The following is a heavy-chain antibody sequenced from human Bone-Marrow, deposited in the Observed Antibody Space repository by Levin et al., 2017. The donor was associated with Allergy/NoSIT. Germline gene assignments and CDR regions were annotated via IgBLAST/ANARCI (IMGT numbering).Heavy chain of an antibody. CDR1: GFTFSSYA. V-gene: IGHV3-30*04. Sequence: GESLKISCAASGFTFSSYAMHWVRQAPGKGLEWVAVISYDGSNKYYADSVKGRFTISRDNSKNTLYLQMNSLRAEDTAVYYCAREIGRDGYLDYWGQGTLVTVSS. CDR2: ISYDGSNK. J-gene: IGHJ4*02. CDR3: AREIGRDGYLDY. D-gene: IGHD5-24*01.